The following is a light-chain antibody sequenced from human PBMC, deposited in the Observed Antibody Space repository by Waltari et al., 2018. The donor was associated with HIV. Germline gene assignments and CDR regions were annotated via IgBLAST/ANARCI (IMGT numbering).Light chain of an antibody. V-gene: IGKV3-20*01. CDR3: QHYRAVPPGT. Sequence: IEFTQSQGTLSLSPGERASLPRRASQALSDGYIAWYSQSPGQAPRLLIFAVSNRATGVPDRISGSGSGTDFTLTISRLEPEDFVIYYCQHYRAVPPGTFGPGTKVEIK. CDR2: AVS. J-gene: IGKJ1*01. CDR1: QALSDGY.